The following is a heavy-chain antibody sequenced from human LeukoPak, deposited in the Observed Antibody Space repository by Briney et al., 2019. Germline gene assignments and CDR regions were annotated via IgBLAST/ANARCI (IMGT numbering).Heavy chain of an antibody. CDR3: ARGIEWETTHDY. V-gene: IGHV1-69*13. CDR2: IIPIFGTA. CDR1: GGTFSSYA. D-gene: IGHD1-26*01. J-gene: IGHJ4*02. Sequence: ASVKVSCKASGGTFSSYAISWVRQAPGQGLEWMGGIIPIFGTANYAQKFQGRVTITADESTSTAYMELSSLRSEDTAVYHCARGIEWETTHDYWGQGTLVTVSS.